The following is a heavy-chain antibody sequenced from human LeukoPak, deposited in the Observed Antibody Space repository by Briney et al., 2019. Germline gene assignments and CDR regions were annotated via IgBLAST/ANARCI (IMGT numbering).Heavy chain of an antibody. CDR2: FYNSGSS. J-gene: IGHJ4*02. CDR3: TRGAGWLIDY. CDR1: GGSISDYY. V-gene: IGHV4-59*01. D-gene: IGHD3-16*01. Sequence: SETLSLTCTVSGGSISDYYRGWIRQPPGKGLEWIGYFYNSGSSTYNPSLKSRVTISVDTSKEQFSLKVNSVAAADTAVYYCTRGAGWLIDYWGQGILVTVSS.